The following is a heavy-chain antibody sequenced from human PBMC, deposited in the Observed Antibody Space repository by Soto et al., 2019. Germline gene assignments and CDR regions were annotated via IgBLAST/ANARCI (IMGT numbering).Heavy chain of an antibody. J-gene: IGHJ3*02. V-gene: IGHV3-23*01. D-gene: IGHD3-22*01. CDR2: ISGSGGST. CDR1: GFTFSSYA. Sequence: GGSLRLSCAASGFTFSSYAMSWVRQAPGKGLEWVSAISGSGGSTYYADSVKGRFTISRDNSKNTLYLQMNSLRAEDTAVYYCAKSGGGVTMIVVVITADAFDIWGQGTMVTV. CDR3: AKSGGGVTMIVVVITADAFDI.